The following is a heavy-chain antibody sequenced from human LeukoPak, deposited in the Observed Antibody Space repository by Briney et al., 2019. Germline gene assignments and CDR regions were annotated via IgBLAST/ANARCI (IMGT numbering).Heavy chain of an antibody. CDR2: INHSGST. D-gene: IGHD2-8*01. J-gene: IGHJ6*02. CDR1: GGSFSGYY. Sequence: SETLSLTCAVYGGSFSGYYWSWIRQPPGKGLEWIGEINHSGSTNYNPSLKSRVTISVDTSKNQFSLKLSSVTAADTAVYYCASLCTTTGAAAPKYYYYYYGMDVWGQGTTVTVSS. CDR3: ASLCTTTGAAAPKYYYYYYGMDV. V-gene: IGHV4-34*01.